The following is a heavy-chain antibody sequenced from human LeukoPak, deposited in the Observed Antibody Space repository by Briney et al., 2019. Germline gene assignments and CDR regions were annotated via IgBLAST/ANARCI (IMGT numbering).Heavy chain of an antibody. Sequence: PSETLSLTCTVSGGSISSYYWSWIRQPAGKGLEWIGRIYTSGSTNYNPSLKSRVTMSVDTSKNQFSLKLNSVTAADTAVYYCARRYYYGSGSYYDYWGQGTLVTVSS. V-gene: IGHV4-4*07. CDR3: ARRYYYGSGSYYDY. CDR2: IYTSGST. J-gene: IGHJ4*02. D-gene: IGHD3-10*01. CDR1: GGSISSYY.